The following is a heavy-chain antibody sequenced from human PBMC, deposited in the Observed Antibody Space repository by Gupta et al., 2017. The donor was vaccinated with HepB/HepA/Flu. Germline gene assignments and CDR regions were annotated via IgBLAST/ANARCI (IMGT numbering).Heavy chain of an antibody. J-gene: IGHJ5*02. V-gene: IGHV4-59*01. Sequence: QVQLQESGPGLVKPSETLSLTCTVSGGSISSYYWSWIRQPPGKGLEWIGYIYYSGSTNYNPALKSRVTISVDTAKNQFSLKLRSVTAADTAVYYCAREYSSLFNWFDPGGQGTLVTVSS. D-gene: IGHD6-6*01. CDR3: AREYSSLFNWFDP. CDR1: GGSISSYY. CDR2: IYYSGST.